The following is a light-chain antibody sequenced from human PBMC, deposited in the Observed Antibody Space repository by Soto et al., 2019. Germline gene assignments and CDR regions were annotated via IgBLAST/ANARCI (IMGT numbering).Light chain of an antibody. Sequence: QSVLTQPPSVSGAPGQRVTISCIGSSSNIGAGYDVHWYQQLPGTAPKLLISGNSARPSGVPDRFSASKSGTSASLAITVLQAEDEADYYCQSYDSSLSGVVFGGGTKLTVL. CDR3: QSYDSSLSGVV. CDR1: SSNIGAGYD. V-gene: IGLV1-40*01. J-gene: IGLJ2*01. CDR2: GNS.